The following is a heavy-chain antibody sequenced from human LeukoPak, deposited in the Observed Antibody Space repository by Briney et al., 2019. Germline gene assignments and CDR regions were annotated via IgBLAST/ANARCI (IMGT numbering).Heavy chain of an antibody. J-gene: IGHJ4*02. CDR1: GFTFSSYW. CDR2: VNSDGSNT. D-gene: IGHD6-19*01. CDR3: ARGGTGWSSYFDY. V-gene: IGHV3-74*01. Sequence: PGGSLRLSCAASGFTFSSYWMHWVRQAPGKGLVWVSRVNSDGSNTIYADSVKGRFTFSRDNAKNTLYLQMNSLRAEDTAVYYCARGGTGWSSYFDYWGQGTLATVSS.